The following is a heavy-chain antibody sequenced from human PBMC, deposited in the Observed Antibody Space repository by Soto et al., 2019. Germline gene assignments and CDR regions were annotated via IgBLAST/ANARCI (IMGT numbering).Heavy chain of an antibody. CDR1: GFTLGGYE. J-gene: IGHJ4*02. V-gene: IGHV3-48*03. CDR2: ISSSGTII. Sequence: PGGALRLSGFGSGFTLGGYEMNWVRQAPGKGLEWVSYISSSGTIIYYADSVKGRFSISRDNAKNSLYLQMNSLRAEDTSFYYCVREGSGLAVATTYDFWGQGTLVTVPS. D-gene: IGHD6-19*01. CDR3: VREGSGLAVATTYDF.